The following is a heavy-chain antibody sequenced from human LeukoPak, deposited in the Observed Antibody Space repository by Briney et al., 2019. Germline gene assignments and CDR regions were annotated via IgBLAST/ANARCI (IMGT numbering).Heavy chain of an antibody. CDR2: ISAYIGNT. Sequence: ASVKVSCTASGYTFTRYGISWGRQAPGHGVGWMGWISAYIGNTNSAQKLQGRVTMTTDTSTSTAYMELRSLRSDDTAVYYCARIDLFGYYDFWSGPIYWGQGTLVTVSS. CDR3: ARIDLFGYYDFWSGPIY. D-gene: IGHD3-3*01. J-gene: IGHJ4*02. CDR1: GYTFTRYG. V-gene: IGHV1-18*01.